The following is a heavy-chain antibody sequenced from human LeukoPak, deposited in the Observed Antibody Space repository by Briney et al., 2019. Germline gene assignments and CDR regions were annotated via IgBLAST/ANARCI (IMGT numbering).Heavy chain of an antibody. J-gene: IGHJ4*02. CDR2: IRYDGSNK. CDR1: GFTFSDYY. V-gene: IGHV3-30*02. Sequence: GGSLRLSCAASGFTFSDYYMSWIRQAPGKGLEWVAFIRYDGSNKYYADSVKGRFTISRDNSKNTLYLQINSLRAEDTAVYYCAKAPEGGTSAWWFDYWGQGTLVTVSS. CDR3: AKAPEGGTSAWWFDY. D-gene: IGHD2-2*01.